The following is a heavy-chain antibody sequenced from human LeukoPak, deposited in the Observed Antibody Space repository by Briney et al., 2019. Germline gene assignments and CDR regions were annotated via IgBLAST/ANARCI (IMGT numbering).Heavy chain of an antibody. CDR1: GFTISSNY. J-gene: IGHJ4*02. CDR2: IYSGGST. Sequence: GGSLRLSCAASGFTISSNYMSWVRQAPGKGLEWVSVIYSGGSTYYADSVKGRFTISRDNSKNTLYLQMNSLRAEDTAVYYCARAGYCSSTSCYYPGDYWGQGTLVTVSS. CDR3: ARAGYCSSTSCYYPGDY. D-gene: IGHD2-2*01. V-gene: IGHV3-66*01.